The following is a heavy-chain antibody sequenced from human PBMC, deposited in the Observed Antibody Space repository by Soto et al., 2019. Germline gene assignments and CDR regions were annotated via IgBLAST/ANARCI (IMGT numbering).Heavy chain of an antibody. CDR3: ARAYYYDRSGPPDY. CDR2: IIPIFGTA. CDR1: GGTFSSYA. Sequence: QVQLVQSGAEVTKTGSSVKVSCKASGGTFSSYAISWVRQAPGQGLEWMGGIIPIFGTANYAQKFQGRVTITADESTSTAYMELRSLRSQDTAVYYCARAYYYDRSGPPDYWGQGTLVTVSS. V-gene: IGHV1-69*01. D-gene: IGHD3-22*01. J-gene: IGHJ4*02.